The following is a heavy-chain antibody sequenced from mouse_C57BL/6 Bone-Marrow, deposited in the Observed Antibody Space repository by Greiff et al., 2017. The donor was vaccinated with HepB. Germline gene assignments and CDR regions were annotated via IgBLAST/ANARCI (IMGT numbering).Heavy chain of an antibody. CDR3: ARGGLITAV. CDR1: GYTFTGYW. CDR2: ILPGSGST. V-gene: IGHV1-9*01. D-gene: IGHD1-1*01. J-gene: IGHJ3*01. Sequence: QVQLQQSGAELMKPGASVKLSCKATGYTFTGYWIEWVKQRPGHGLEWIGEILPGSGSTNYTEKFKGKATFTADTSSNTAYMQLSSLTTEDSALYYCARGGLITAVRGQGTLVTVSA.